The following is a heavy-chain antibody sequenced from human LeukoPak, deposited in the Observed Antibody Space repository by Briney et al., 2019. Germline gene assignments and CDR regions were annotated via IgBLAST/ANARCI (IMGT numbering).Heavy chain of an antibody. CDR1: GYTFIDSF. J-gene: IGHJ4*02. D-gene: IGHD2/OR15-2a*01. V-gene: IGHV1-69-2*01. Sequence: ASVSLSFTTSGYTFIDSFIHWMSQGPGEGYEWMGLIDIEDGATEYAERFQGRVTITAHRSTATAYLELTSLRSDDTAVYFSAARMRFWGQGTRVPVSS. CDR2: IDIEDGAT. CDR3: AARMRF.